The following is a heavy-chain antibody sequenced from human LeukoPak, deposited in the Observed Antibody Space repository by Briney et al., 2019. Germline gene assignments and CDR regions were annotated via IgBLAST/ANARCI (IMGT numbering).Heavy chain of an antibody. D-gene: IGHD6-13*01. CDR1: GYSISSGYY. CDR2: IYHSGST. Sequence: SETLSLTCTVSGYSISSGYYWGWIRQPPGKGLEWIGSIYHSGSTYYNPSLKSRVTISVDTSKNQFSLKLSSVTAADTAVYYCARAYFSSWYMNWFDPWGQGTLVTVSS. CDR3: ARAYFSSWYMNWFDP. J-gene: IGHJ5*02. V-gene: IGHV4-38-2*02.